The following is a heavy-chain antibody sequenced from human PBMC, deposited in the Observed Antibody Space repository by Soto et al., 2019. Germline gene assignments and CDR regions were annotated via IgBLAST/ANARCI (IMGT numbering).Heavy chain of an antibody. D-gene: IGHD3-3*01. V-gene: IGHV3-30*18. CDR1: GFTFSGYG. J-gene: IGHJ5*02. CDR3: AKDWTPTVSGVVNRALNH. CDR2: ISNNGRNQ. Sequence: QVQLVESGGGVVQPGRSLRLSCGASGFTFSGYGMHWVRQAPGKGLEWVALISNNGRNQYYADSVKGRFTISRDNSDNTVYLGMNNLRPEDTAVYYCAKDWTPTVSGVVNRALNHWGQGTLVIVCS.